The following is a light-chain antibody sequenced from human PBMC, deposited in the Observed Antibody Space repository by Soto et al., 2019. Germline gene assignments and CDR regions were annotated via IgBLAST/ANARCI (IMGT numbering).Light chain of an antibody. V-gene: IGKV3-15*01. CDR2: GAS. CDR1: QSVSSN. Sequence: IVLTQSPATLSVSPGDTATLSCRANQSVSSNLAWYQQKPGQAPRLLIYGASTRATAIPARFSGSGSGTEFTLIITSLQSEYIAVYYCQQYDSWLVWTFGQGTKVEI. CDR3: QQYDSWLVWT. J-gene: IGKJ1*01.